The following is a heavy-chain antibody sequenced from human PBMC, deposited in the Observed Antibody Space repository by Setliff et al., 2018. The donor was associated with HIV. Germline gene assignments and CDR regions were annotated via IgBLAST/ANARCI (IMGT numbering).Heavy chain of an antibody. V-gene: IGHV1-69*01. Sequence: XVKVXXXASARIFXNYPISWVRQAPGRGLEWMGGIIPVFRTPDYAQRFQDRLTXXADESADTVYMELKSLRHEDTAVYFCARDRHYGGLPWYFETWGPGTLVTVSS. J-gene: IGHJ4*02. CDR3: ARDRHYGGLPWYFET. CDR2: IIPVFRTP. CDR1: ARIFXNYP. D-gene: IGHD4-17*01.